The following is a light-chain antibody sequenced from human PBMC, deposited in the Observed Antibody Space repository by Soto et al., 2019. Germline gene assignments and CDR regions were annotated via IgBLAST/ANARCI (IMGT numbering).Light chain of an antibody. CDR1: QSVSSNY. Sequence: IVLTQSPGTLSLSPGERATLSCRASQSVSSNYLAWYQQKAGQAPRLLIYGASSRATGIPDRFSGSGSGTVFTLTISRLEPEDFAVYSCQQYGSSPYTFGQGTELEI. CDR3: QQYGSSPYT. CDR2: GAS. J-gene: IGKJ2*01. V-gene: IGKV3-20*01.